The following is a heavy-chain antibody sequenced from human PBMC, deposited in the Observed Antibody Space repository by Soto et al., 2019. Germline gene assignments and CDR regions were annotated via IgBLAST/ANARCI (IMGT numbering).Heavy chain of an antibody. CDR3: ASKLTYGGSSDY. D-gene: IGHD4-17*01. J-gene: IGHJ4*02. CDR1: GFAFSNYA. CDR2: ISGSGDST. V-gene: IGHV3-23*01. Sequence: GSLSLSCAASGFAFSNYAMSWVRQAPGKGLEWVSTISGSGDSTYYADSVKGRFTMSRDNSKNTLYLQMNSLRAEDTAVYYCASKLTYGGSSDYWGQGTLVTVSS.